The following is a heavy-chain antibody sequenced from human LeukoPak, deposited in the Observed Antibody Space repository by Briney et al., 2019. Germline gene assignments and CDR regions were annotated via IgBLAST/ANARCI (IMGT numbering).Heavy chain of an antibody. CDR1: GGSISSYY. J-gene: IGHJ2*01. Sequence: PSETLSLTCTVSGGSISSYYWSWIRQPAGKGLEWIGRIYTSGSTNYNPSLKSRVTMSVDTSKNQFSLKLSSVTAADTAVYYCARLSIVVVTAIPYWYFDLWGRGTLVTVSS. CDR2: IYTSGST. V-gene: IGHV4-4*07. D-gene: IGHD2-21*02. CDR3: ARLSIVVVTAIPYWYFDL.